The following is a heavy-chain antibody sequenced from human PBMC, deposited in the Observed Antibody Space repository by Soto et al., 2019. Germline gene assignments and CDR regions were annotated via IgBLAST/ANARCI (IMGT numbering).Heavy chain of an antibody. CDR1: GYSFITSYH. J-gene: IGHJ3*02. V-gene: IGHV1-46*01. CDR2: INPTGSMT. CDR3: ARDTGYDHDAFDI. Sequence: GASVKVSCKAFGYSFITSYHMHWVRQAPGQGLEWMGIINPTGSMTSYSQKFQGRLTMTRDTSTATDYMELSNLTSEDTALYFCARDTGYDHDAFDIWGQGTMVTVSS. D-gene: IGHD5-12*01.